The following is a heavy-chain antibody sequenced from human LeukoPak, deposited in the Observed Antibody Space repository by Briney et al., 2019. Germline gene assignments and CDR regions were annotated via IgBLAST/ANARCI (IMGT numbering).Heavy chain of an antibody. V-gene: IGHV3-11*01. J-gene: IGHJ4*02. D-gene: IGHD4-17*01. CDR3: ARDGDYGDYLDY. Sequence: GGSLRLSCAASGFTFSDYYMSWIRQAPGKGLEWVSYIRSSGGTIYYADSVKGRFTISRDNAKNSLYLQMNSLRAEDTAVYYCARDGDYGDYLDYWGQGTLVTVSS. CDR2: IRSSGGTI. CDR1: GFTFSDYY.